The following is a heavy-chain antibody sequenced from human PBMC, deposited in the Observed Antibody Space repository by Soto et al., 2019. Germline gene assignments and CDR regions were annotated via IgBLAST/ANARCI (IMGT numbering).Heavy chain of an antibody. J-gene: IGHJ5*02. CDR2: IYYSGST. Sequence: QLQLQESGPGLVKPSETLSLTCTVSGGSISSSSFHWGWIRQPPGKGLEWIGSIYYSGSTHYSPSIKSRVTISVDTSKNQFSLKLSSVTAADMAVYYCARRERAAGTDWWFDPWGQGTLVTVSS. V-gene: IGHV4-39*01. D-gene: IGHD6-13*01. CDR3: ARRERAAGTDWWFDP. CDR1: GGSISSSSFH.